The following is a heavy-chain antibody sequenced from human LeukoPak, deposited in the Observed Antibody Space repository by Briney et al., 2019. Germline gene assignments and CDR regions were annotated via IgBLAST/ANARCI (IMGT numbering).Heavy chain of an antibody. D-gene: IGHD5-18*01. CDR2: INPNSGDT. Sequence: EASVKVSCKASGYTFTSYDINWVRQAPGQGLEWMGWINPNSGDTGYAKKFQGKVTMTRNTSISTAYVEVSSLRSEDTAVYYCARGYSYVYNYWGQGTLVTVSS. V-gene: IGHV1-8*01. J-gene: IGHJ4*02. CDR1: GYTFTSYD. CDR3: ARGYSYVYNY.